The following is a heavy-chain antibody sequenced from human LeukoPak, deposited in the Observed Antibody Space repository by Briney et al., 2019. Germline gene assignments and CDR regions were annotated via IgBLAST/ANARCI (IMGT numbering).Heavy chain of an antibody. V-gene: IGHV1-69*13. J-gene: IGHJ4*02. Sequence: SVKVSCKASGGTFSSYAISWVRQAPGQGLEWMGGIIPIFGTANYAQKFQGRVTITADESTSTAYMELRSLRSDDTAVYYCTRSTSGWYVSVIDYWGQGTLVTVSS. CDR2: IIPIFGTA. D-gene: IGHD6-19*01. CDR3: TRSTSGWYVSVIDY. CDR1: GGTFSSYA.